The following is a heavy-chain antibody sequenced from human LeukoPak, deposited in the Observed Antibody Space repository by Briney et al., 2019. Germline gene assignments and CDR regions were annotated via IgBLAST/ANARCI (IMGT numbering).Heavy chain of an antibody. CDR1: GFTFSNFW. D-gene: IGHD2-2*02. V-gene: IGHV3-74*01. J-gene: IGHJ4*02. CDR2: INSDGSDI. CDR3: ARNETRYIDY. Sequence: GGSLRLSCAASGFTFSNFWMHWVRQTPGKGLVWVSRINSDGSDIAYADSVKGRFTISRDNAKNTLYLQMNSLRAEDTAIYYCARNETRYIDYWGQGTLVTVSS.